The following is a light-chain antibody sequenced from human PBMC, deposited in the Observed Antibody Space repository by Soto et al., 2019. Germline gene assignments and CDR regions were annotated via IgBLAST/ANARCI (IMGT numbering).Light chain of an antibody. J-gene: IGKJ1*01. Sequence: EIVLTQSPGTLSLSPGERATLSCRASQSVASNYLAWYQQRPGQAPRLLIYGASNRATGIPDRFSGSGSGTDFTLSISRLEPEDFAVYYCQQYGTSRTFGQGTKVEIK. CDR1: QSVASNY. CDR3: QQYGTSRT. CDR2: GAS. V-gene: IGKV3-20*01.